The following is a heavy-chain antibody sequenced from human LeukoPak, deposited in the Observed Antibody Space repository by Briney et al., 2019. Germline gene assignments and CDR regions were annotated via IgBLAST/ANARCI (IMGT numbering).Heavy chain of an antibody. CDR1: GGSFSGYY. V-gene: IGHV4-34*01. Sequence: WETLSLTCAVYGGSFSGYYWSWIRQPPGKGLEWIGEISHTGSTNYNPSLKSRVTISVDTSKNQFSLKLNSVTAADTAVYYCARARVVATLWGQGTLVTVSS. J-gene: IGHJ4*02. D-gene: IGHD5-12*01. CDR2: ISHTGST. CDR3: ARARVVATL.